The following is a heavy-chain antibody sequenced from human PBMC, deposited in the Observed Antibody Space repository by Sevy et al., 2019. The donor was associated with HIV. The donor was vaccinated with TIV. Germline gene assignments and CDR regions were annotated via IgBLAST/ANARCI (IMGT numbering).Heavy chain of an antibody. Sequence: GGSLRLSCAASGFTFSRYWMSWVRQAPGKGLEWVANIKQDGSEKYYVDSVKGRFIISRDNAKKSLFLQMNSMRAEDTAVYYCARARDDSSGLGMDVWGQGTTVTVSS. D-gene: IGHD5-12*01. J-gene: IGHJ6*02. V-gene: IGHV3-7*01. CDR1: GFTFSRYW. CDR3: ARARDDSSGLGMDV. CDR2: IKQDGSEK.